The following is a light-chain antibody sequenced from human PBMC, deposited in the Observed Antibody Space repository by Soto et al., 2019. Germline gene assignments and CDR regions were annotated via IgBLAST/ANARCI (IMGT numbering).Light chain of an antibody. CDR1: SRDVGAYDY. CDR3: CSYADGSIYF. J-gene: IGLJ1*01. V-gene: IGLV2-14*03. CDR2: YVD. Sequence: QSALTQPASLSGSPGQSITISCTGTSRDVGAYDYVSWYLQYPDKAPQLLIYYVDHRPSGVSSRFSGSKSGNTASLTISGLQAEDEGDYYCCSYADGSIYFFGTGTKVTVL.